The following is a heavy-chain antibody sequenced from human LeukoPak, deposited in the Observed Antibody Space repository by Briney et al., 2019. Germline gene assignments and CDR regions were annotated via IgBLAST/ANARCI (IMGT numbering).Heavy chain of an antibody. V-gene: IGHV3-9*01. CDR2: ISWNSGSI. Sequence: GGSLRLSCAASGFTFDDYAMHWVRQAPGKGLERVSGISWNSGSIGYADSVKGRFTISRDNAKNSLYLQMNSLRAEDTALYYCAKADSYGSNYYFDYWGQGTLVTVSS. J-gene: IGHJ4*02. CDR1: GFTFDDYA. CDR3: AKADSYGSNYYFDY. D-gene: IGHD5-18*01.